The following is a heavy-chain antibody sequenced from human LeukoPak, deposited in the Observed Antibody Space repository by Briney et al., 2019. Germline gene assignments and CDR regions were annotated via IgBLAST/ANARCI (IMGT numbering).Heavy chain of an antibody. Sequence: ASVNVSCKASGYTFTSYDINWVRQATGQGLEWMGWMNPNSGNTGYAQKFQGRVTMTRNTSISTAYMELSSMRSEDTAVYYCAGAKDYYYYYGMDVWGQGTPVTVSS. CDR3: AGAKDYYYYYGMDV. CDR2: MNPNSGNT. J-gene: IGHJ6*02. CDR1: GYTFTSYD. V-gene: IGHV1-8*01.